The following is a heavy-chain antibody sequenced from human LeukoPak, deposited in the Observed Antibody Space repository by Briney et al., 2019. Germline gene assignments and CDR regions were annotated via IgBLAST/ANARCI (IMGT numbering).Heavy chain of an antibody. CDR2: ISAYNGNT. D-gene: IGHD6-6*01. J-gene: IGHJ4*02. CDR1: VYTFTRYG. V-gene: IGHV1-18*01. CDR3: ARAGSSSLDY. Sequence: ASVKVSCKASVYTFTRYGISWVRQAPGQGLEWMGWISAYNGNTNYAQKLQGRVTMTTDTSTSKANMELRSLRSDDTAVYYCARAGSSSLDYWGQATLVTVSS.